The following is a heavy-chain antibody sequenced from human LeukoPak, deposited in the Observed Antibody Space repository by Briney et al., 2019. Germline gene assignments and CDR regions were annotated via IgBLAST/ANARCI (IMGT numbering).Heavy chain of an antibody. CDR2: VYYTGST. D-gene: IGHD2-2*02. CDR1: GASIYTSSSY. V-gene: IGHV4-39*01. J-gene: IGHJ4*02. Sequence: SETLSLTCTVSGASIYTSSSYWGWIRQPPGKGLEWIASVYYTGSTYYSPSLKSRATISVDTSKNQLSLELNSVTAADTAVYYCTTSRTNDCSSPSCYTDYWGQGTLVTVSS. CDR3: TTSRTNDCSSPSCYTDY.